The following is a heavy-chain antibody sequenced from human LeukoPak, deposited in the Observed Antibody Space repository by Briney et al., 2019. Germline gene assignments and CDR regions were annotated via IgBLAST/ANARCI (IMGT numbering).Heavy chain of an antibody. Sequence: GGSLRLSCAAPVFSFTDYNASSIRQAPGKGLEWVSYISSSGSTIYYADSVKGRFTISRDNAKNSLHLQMNSLRAEDTAVYYSGRYYSIWYSHCDYWGQGTLVTVSS. CDR1: VFSFTDYN. D-gene: IGHD6-13*01. CDR3: GRYYSIWYSHCDY. J-gene: IGHJ4*02. CDR2: ISSSGSTI. V-gene: IGHV3-11*04.